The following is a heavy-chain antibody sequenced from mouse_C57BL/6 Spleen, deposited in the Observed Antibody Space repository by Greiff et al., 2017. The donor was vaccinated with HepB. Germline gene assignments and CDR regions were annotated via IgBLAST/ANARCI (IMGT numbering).Heavy chain of an antibody. Sequence: QVQLQQSGAELARPGASVKMSCKASGYTFTSYTMHWVKQRPGQGLEWIGYINPRSGDTKYNQKFKDKATLTADKSSSTAYMQLSSLTSEDSAVYYCARGGTAQATGWFAYWGQGALVTVSA. V-gene: IGHV1-4*01. J-gene: IGHJ3*01. CDR3: ARGGTAQATGWFAY. CDR2: INPRSGDT. D-gene: IGHD3-2*02. CDR1: GYTFTSYT.